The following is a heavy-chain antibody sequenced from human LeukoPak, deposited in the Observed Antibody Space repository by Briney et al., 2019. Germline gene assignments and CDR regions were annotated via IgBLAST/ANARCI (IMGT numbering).Heavy chain of an antibody. CDR3: ASLLDP. Sequence: SETLSLTCAVYGGSFSDYYWSWIRQPPGKGLEWIGEINHSGSTNYNPSLKSRVTISVDTSKNQFSLKLSSVTAVYTAVYYCASLLDPWGQGTLGTVS. D-gene: IGHD3-10*01. CDR2: INHSGST. CDR1: GGSFSDYY. V-gene: IGHV4-34*01. J-gene: IGHJ5*02.